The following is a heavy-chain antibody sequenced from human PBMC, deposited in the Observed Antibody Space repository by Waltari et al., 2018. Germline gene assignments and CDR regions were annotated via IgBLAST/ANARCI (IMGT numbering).Heavy chain of an antibody. V-gene: IGHV4-34*01. D-gene: IGHD3-10*01. Sequence: QVQLQQWGAGLLKPSETRCHTGAAEGGSFGGYSGGRIRQPPGQGLEWIGEINHSGSTNYNPSLKSRVTISVDTSKNQFSLKLSSVTAADTAVYYCARGGYGSGSFRYYYYYMDVWGKGTTVTVSS. CDR1: GGSFGGYS. CDR3: ARGGYGSGSFRYYYYYMDV. CDR2: INHSGST. J-gene: IGHJ6*03.